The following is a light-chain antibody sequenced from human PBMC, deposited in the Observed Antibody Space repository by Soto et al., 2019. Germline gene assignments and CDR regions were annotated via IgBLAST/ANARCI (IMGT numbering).Light chain of an antibody. Sequence: EIVLTRAPATLSVSPGERATLSCRASQSVSRDLAWYQQKPGQAPRLLIYGASTRAPIIPARFSGSGSGTDFTLTISSLHSEEFAVYCCQQYDKWPTWRFAHGTKADI. J-gene: IGKJ1*01. CDR3: QQYDKWPTWR. CDR1: QSVSRD. CDR2: GAS. V-gene: IGKV3-15*01.